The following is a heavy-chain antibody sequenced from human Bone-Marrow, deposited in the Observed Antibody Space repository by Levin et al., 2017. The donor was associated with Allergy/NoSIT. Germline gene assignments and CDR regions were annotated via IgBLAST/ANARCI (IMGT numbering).Heavy chain of an antibody. D-gene: IGHD3-22*01. CDR2: ISYDGSNK. V-gene: IGHV3-30*18. Sequence: PGGSLRLSCAASGFAFSSYGMHWVRQAPGKGLEWVALISYDGSNKYQTNSVRGRFTISRDNSKNTLYLQMNSLRAEDTAVYYCAKVQDYDDRGGYCVFDDWGAGYLGTVS. J-gene: IGHJ4*02. CDR1: GFAFSSYG. CDR3: AKVQDYDDRGGYCVFDD.